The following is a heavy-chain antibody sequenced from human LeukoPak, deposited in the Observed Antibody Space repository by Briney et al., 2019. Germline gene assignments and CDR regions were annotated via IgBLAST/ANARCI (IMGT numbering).Heavy chain of an antibody. Sequence: PSVKLSCKASGYTFTGYYMHWVRHAPGQGREWMGWINPNSGGTNYAQNFQGRVTMTRDTSISTAYMELSRLRSDDTAVYYCARELRNDILTGYHLDYYYYYYMDVWGKGTTVTISS. CDR3: ARELRNDILTGYHLDYYYYYYMDV. J-gene: IGHJ6*03. CDR2: INPNSGGT. D-gene: IGHD3-9*01. CDR1: GYTFTGYY. V-gene: IGHV1-2*02.